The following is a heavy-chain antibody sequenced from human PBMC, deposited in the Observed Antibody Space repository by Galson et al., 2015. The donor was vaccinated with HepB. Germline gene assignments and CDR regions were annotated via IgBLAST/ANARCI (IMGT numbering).Heavy chain of an antibody. Sequence: SVKVSCKASGYTFTSYGISWVRQAPGQGLEWMGWISAYNGNTNYAQKLQGRVTMTTDTSTSTAYMELRGLRSDDTAVYYCARDYFTFAYYYDSSGYYYHWGQGTLVTVSS. CDR1: GYTFTSYG. V-gene: IGHV1-18*01. CDR3: ARDYFTFAYYYDSSGYYYH. D-gene: IGHD3-22*01. CDR2: ISAYNGNT. J-gene: IGHJ5*02.